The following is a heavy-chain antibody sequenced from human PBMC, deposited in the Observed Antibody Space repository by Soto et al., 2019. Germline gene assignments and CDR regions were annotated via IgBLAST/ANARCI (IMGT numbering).Heavy chain of an antibody. CDR3: AAVGQWLAPDAFDI. CDR1: GFTFTGSY. J-gene: IGHJ3*02. D-gene: IGHD6-19*01. V-gene: IGHV1-2*02. Sequence: ASVKVSWKASGFTFTGSYMHWGRQAPGQSLEWIGWIDPGSGGTNYAQKFQGRVTITRDTSTSPAHMERRSLRSEDTAVYYCAAVGQWLAPDAFDIWGQGTMVTVSS. CDR2: IDPGSGGT.